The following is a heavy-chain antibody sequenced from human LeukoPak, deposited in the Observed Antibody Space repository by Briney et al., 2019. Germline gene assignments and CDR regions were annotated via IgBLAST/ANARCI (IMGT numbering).Heavy chain of an antibody. Sequence: PGGSLRLSCAASGFTFSNYYMTWIRQAPGKGLQWVSYISSTGDTIFYADSVKGRFTISRDNAKNSLYLQMNSLRAEDTAVYYCATTVTTSNLGAFDIWGQGTMVTVSS. CDR3: ATTVTTSNLGAFDI. D-gene: IGHD4-17*01. V-gene: IGHV3-11*04. CDR1: GFTFSNYY. CDR2: ISSTGDTI. J-gene: IGHJ3*02.